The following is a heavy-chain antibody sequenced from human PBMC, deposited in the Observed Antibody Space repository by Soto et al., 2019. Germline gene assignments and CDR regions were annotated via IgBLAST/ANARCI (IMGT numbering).Heavy chain of an antibody. Sequence: SETLSLTCTVSGGSISSSSYYWGWIRQPPGKGLEWIGSIYYSGSTYYNPSLKSRVTISVDTSKNQFSLKLSSVTAADTAVYYCARHRGIAAAGSAYYFDYWGQGTLVTVSS. CDR1: GGSISSSSYY. CDR3: ARHRGIAAAGSAYYFDY. V-gene: IGHV4-39*01. CDR2: IYYSGST. D-gene: IGHD6-13*01. J-gene: IGHJ4*02.